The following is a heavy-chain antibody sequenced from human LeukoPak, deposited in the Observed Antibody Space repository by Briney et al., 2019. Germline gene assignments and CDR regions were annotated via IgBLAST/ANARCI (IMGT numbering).Heavy chain of an antibody. D-gene: IGHD3-10*01. J-gene: IGHJ4*02. CDR3: ATLLRGY. Sequence: GGSLRLSCAASGFTFSDAWMYWVRQAPGKGLEWVGHIKSKTDGGTTDYAAPVKGRFTISRDGSKNTLSLQMNSLKTEDTAVYYCATLLRGYWGQGTLVTVSS. CDR1: GFTFSDAW. CDR2: IKSKTDGGTT. V-gene: IGHV3-15*01.